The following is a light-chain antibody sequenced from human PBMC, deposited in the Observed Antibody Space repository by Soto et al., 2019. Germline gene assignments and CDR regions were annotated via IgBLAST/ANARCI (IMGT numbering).Light chain of an antibody. J-gene: IGKJ1*01. CDR1: QDVKHY. CDR3: QQYNRYVT. V-gene: IGKV1-33*01. Sequence: DIQMTQSPSSLSASIGDRVTITCQASQDVKHYLNWYQQKPGKAPRLLIYDVSRLESGVPSRFSGRGSGTLFTFTITSLQPEDFATYYCQQYNRYVTFGQGTKVDIK. CDR2: DVS.